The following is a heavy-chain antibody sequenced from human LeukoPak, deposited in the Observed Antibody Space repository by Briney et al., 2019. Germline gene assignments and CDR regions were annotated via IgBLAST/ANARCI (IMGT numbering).Heavy chain of an antibody. CDR3: ARGGAAAAHDY. CDR2: ISWNSGSI. V-gene: IGHV3-9*01. CDR1: GFTFDDYA. Sequence: GGSLRLSCAASGFTFDDYAMHWVRQAPGKGLEWVSGISWNSGSIGYADSVKGRFTISRDNAKNSLYLQMNSLRAEDTAVYYCARGGAAAAHDYWGQGTLVTVSS. J-gene: IGHJ4*02. D-gene: IGHD6-13*01.